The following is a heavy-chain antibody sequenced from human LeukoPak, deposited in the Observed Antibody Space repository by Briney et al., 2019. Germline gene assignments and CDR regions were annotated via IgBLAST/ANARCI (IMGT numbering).Heavy chain of an antibody. V-gene: IGHV1-18*01. Sequence: ASVKVSCKVSGYTLTELSMHWVRQAPGKGLEWMGWISAYNGNTNYAQKLQGRVTMTTDTSTSTAYMELRSLRSDDTAVYYCARGPSTKYQLLSDYWGQGTLVTVSS. CDR1: GYTLTELS. CDR2: ISAYNGNT. CDR3: ARGPSTKYQLLSDY. J-gene: IGHJ4*02. D-gene: IGHD2-2*01.